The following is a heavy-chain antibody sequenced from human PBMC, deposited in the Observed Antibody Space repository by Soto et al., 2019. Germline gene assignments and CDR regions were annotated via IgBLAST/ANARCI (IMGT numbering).Heavy chain of an antibody. CDR2: IYSDGST. D-gene: IGHD5-18*01. V-gene: IGHV3-53*04. CDR1: GFTVSSNY. Sequence: PGGSLRFSCAASGFTVSSNYMSWFRQAPGKGLEWVSVIYSDGSTYYADSVKGRFTISRHNSKNTLYLQMNSLRAEDTAVYYCARGYGRNFDYWGQGTLVTVSS. J-gene: IGHJ4*02. CDR3: ARGYGRNFDY.